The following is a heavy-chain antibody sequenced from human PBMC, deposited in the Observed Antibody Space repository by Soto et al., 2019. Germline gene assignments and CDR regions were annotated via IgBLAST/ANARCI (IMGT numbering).Heavy chain of an antibody. CDR3: AKSRGLRYFDWLFGPPNS. V-gene: IGHV1-2*04. Sequence: ASVKVSCKASGYTFTGYYMHWVRQAPGQGLEWMGWINPNSGGTNYAQKFQGWVTMTRDTSISTVYMELSRLRSDDTAVYYCAKSRGLRYFDWLFGPPNSWGQGTTVTVSS. J-gene: IGHJ6*02. CDR2: INPNSGGT. CDR1: GYTFTGYY. D-gene: IGHD3-9*01.